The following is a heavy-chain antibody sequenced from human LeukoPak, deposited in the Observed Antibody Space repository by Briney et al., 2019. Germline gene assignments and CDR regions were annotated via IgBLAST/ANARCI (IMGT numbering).Heavy chain of an antibody. Sequence: GSSVKVSCKASGGTFSSYAISWVRQAPGQGLEWMGGINPIFGTANYAQKFQGRVTITTDESTSTAYMELSSLRSEDTAVYYCARGGYYYDSSGYYYVPNYYFDYWGQGTLVTVSS. V-gene: IGHV1-69*05. CDR1: GGTFSSYA. D-gene: IGHD3-22*01. J-gene: IGHJ4*02. CDR3: ARGGYYYDSSGYYYVPNYYFDY. CDR2: INPIFGTA.